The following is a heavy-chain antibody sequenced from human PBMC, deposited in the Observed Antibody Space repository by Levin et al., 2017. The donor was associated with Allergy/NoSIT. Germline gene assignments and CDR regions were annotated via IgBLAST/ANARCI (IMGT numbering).Heavy chain of an antibody. D-gene: IGHD5-24*01. V-gene: IGHV4-34*01. CDR2: INHSGST. Sequence: SQTLSLPCAVYGGSFSGYYWSWIRQPPGKGLEWIGEINHSGSTNYNPSLKSRDTISVDTSKNQFSLKLSSVTAADTAVYYCARGRGRRWLQSLGYYFDYWGQGTLVTVSS. CDR3: ARGRGRRWLQSLGYYFDY. J-gene: IGHJ4*02. CDR1: GGSFSGYY.